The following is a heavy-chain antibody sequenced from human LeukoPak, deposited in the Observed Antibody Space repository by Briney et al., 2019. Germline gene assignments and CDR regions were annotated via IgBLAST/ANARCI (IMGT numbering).Heavy chain of an antibody. CDR3: ARDAADFTFGVVTQDFDY. CDR2: ISSSSSTI. D-gene: IGHD3-3*01. V-gene: IGHV3-48*01. CDR1: GFTFSSYS. J-gene: IGHJ4*02. Sequence: PGGSLRLSCAASGFTFSSYSMNWVRQAPGKGLEWVSYISSSSSTIYYADSVKGRFTISRDNAKNSLYLQMNSLRAEDTAVYYCARDAADFTFGVVTQDFDYWGQGTLVTVSS.